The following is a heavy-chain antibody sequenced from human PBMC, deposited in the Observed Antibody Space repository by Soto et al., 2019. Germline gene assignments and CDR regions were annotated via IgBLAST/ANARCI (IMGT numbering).Heavy chain of an antibody. CDR2: IYPGDSDT. CDR1: GYSFTNYW. CDR3: ARRFTNYEFFTY. V-gene: IGHV5-51*01. Sequence: GESLKISCKGSGYSFTNYWIGWVLQIPGKGLEWMGIIYPGDSDTRYSPSFQGQVTISADKSISTAYLQWNSLKASDSAMYYCARRFTNYEFFTYWGQGTLVTVSS. J-gene: IGHJ4*02. D-gene: IGHD3-3*01.